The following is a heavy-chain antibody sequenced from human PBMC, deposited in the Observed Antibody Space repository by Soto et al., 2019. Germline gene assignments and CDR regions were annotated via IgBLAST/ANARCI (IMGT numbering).Heavy chain of an antibody. CDR2: ISHDGNSQ. CDR3: AREDSRSGHAGTFGH. D-gene: IGHD2-15*01. Sequence: QVHLVESGGGVVQPGMSLRLPCAASGFTFNTYVMHWVRQAPGKGLEWVAGISHDGNSQHYADSVKGRFTISRDNAKNTMYLQINSLRPEDTATYYCAREDSRSGHAGTFGHWGQGTLVTVSS. V-gene: IGHV3-30-3*01. J-gene: IGHJ1*01. CDR1: GFTFNTYV.